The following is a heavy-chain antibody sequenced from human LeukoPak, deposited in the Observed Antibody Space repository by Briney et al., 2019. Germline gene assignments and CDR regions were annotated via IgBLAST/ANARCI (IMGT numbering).Heavy chain of an antibody. Sequence: PGGSLRLSCAASGFTFSSYSMNWVRQAPGKGLEWVSYISSSSSTIYYADSVKGRFTISRDNAKNSLYLQMNSLRAEDTAVYYCARAGYSSSWSLPHFDYWGQGTLVTVSS. V-gene: IGHV3-48*04. CDR1: GFTFSSYS. D-gene: IGHD6-13*01. J-gene: IGHJ4*02. CDR2: ISSSSSTI. CDR3: ARAGYSSSWSLPHFDY.